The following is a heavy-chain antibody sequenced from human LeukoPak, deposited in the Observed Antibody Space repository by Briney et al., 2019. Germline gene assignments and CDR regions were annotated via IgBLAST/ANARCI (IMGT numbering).Heavy chain of an antibody. V-gene: IGHV3-23*01. J-gene: IGHJ3*02. CDR2: ISGSGGST. CDR3: AKWGLSGYSYGIDAFDI. D-gene: IGHD5-18*01. Sequence: PGGSLRLSCAASGFTFSSYAMSWVRQAPGKGLEWVSAISGSGGSTYYADSVKGRFTISRDNSKNTLYLQMNSLRAEDTAVYYCAKWGLSGYSYGIDAFDIWGQGTMVTVSS. CDR1: GFTFSSYA.